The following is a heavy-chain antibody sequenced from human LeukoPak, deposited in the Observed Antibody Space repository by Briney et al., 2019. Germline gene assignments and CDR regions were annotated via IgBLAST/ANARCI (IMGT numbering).Heavy chain of an antibody. D-gene: IGHD4-11*01. V-gene: IGHV1-2*02. Sequence: ASVKVSFTASGYTFTGYYMHWVRQAPGQGLEWMGWINPNSGGTNYAQKFQCRVTMPRDTSISTAYMELSRLRSDDTAVYYCARDYSNYEGGFDPWGQGTLVTVSS. CDR1: GYTFTGYY. J-gene: IGHJ5*02. CDR3: ARDYSNYEGGFDP. CDR2: INPNSGGT.